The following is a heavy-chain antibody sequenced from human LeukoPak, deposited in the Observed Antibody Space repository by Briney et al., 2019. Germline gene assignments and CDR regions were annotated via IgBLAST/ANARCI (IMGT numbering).Heavy chain of an antibody. Sequence: PGGSLRLSCAASGFTFSSYAMSWVRQAPGKGLEWVAFMRFDGSDRYYTESVKGRFTVYRDSSKNTLFLQMNNMRPEDTAIYYCAKQTPRQYYYYMDFWGKGTTVTISS. CDR1: GFTFSSYA. V-gene: IGHV3-30*02. J-gene: IGHJ6*03. CDR3: AKQTPRQYYYYMDF. CDR2: MRFDGSDR.